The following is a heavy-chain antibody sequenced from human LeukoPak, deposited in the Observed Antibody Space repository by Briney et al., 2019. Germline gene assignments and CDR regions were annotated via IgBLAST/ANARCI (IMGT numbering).Heavy chain of an antibody. CDR3: ARGRNSAFDI. CDR2: TYYRSTWYN. V-gene: IGHV6-1*01. J-gene: IGHJ3*02. Sequence: PSQTLSLTCAISGDSVSNNSGVAWNWIRQSPSRGLEWLGRTYYRSTWYNDYAVSVKSRITISPDTSKNQFSLQLNSLTPEDTAVYYCARGRNSAFDIWGQGTMVTVSS. CDR1: GDSVSNNSGVA. D-gene: IGHD1-14*01.